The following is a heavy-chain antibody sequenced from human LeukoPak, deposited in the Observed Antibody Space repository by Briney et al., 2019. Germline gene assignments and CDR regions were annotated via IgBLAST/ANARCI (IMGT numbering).Heavy chain of an antibody. V-gene: IGHV6-1*01. CDR2: TYYRSNLYD. CDR1: GDSVSSNTAA. CDR3: ARDLNTGHDY. J-gene: IGHJ4*02. Sequence: SQTLSLTCAVSGDSVSSNTAAWSWIRQSPSRGLEWLGRTYYRSNLYDDYEVSVKNRITINPHTSKHQFSLQLSSVIPEDTAVYYCARDLNTGHDYWGQGTLVTVSS. D-gene: IGHD1-1*01.